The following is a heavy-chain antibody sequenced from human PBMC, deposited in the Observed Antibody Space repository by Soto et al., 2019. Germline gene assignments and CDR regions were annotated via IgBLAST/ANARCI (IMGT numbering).Heavy chain of an antibody. CDR2: IYYSGST. V-gene: IGHV4-31*03. CDR1: GGSISSGGYY. Sequence: PSETLSLTCTVSGGSISSGGYYWSWIRQHPGKGLEWIGYIYYSGSTYYNPSLKSRVTISVDTSKNQFSLKLSSVTAADTAVYYCARKLERYSWFDPWGQGTLVTVSS. J-gene: IGHJ5*02. CDR3: ARKLERYSWFDP. D-gene: IGHD1-1*01.